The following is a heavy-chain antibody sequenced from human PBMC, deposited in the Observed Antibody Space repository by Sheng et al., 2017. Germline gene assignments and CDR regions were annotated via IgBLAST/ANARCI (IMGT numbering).Heavy chain of an antibody. V-gene: IGHV4-38-2*02. CDR2: IYHSGST. CDR3: ASSAHIVVVTAGLFDY. D-gene: IGHD2-21*02. Sequence: QVQLQESGPGLVKPSETLSLTCTVSGYSISSGYYWGWIRQPPGKGLEWIGSIYHSGSTYYNPSLKSRVTISVDTSKNQFSLKLSSVTAADTAVYYCASSAHIVVVTAGLFDYVGPGNAGHRLL. J-gene: IGHJ4*02. CDR1: GYSISSGYY.